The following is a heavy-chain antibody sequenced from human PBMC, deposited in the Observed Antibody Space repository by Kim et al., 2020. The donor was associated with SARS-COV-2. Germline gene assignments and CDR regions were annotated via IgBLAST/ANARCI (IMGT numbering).Heavy chain of an antibody. Sequence: GGSLGLSCAASGFTFSSYGMHWVRQAPGKGLEWVAVIWYDGSNKYYADSVKGRFTISRDNSKNTLYLQMNSLRAEDTAVYYCAREIPAHDYSIYGMDVWGQGTTVTVSS. CDR1: GFTFSSYG. CDR3: AREIPAHDYSIYGMDV. D-gene: IGHD4-4*01. CDR2: IWYDGSNK. V-gene: IGHV3-33*01. J-gene: IGHJ6*02.